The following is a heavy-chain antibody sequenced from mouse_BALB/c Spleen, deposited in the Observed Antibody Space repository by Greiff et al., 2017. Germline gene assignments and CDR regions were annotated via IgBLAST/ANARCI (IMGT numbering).Heavy chain of an antibody. D-gene: IGHD1-1*01. V-gene: IGHV1-63*02. CDR2: IYPGGGYT. CDR3: ARRYYGSSYDYFDY. Sequence: VQLQQSGAELVRPGTSVKISCKASGYTFTNYWLGWVKQRPGHGLEWIGDIYPGGGYTNYNEKFKGKATMTADTSSSTAYMQLSSLTSEDSAVYFCARRYYGSSYDYFDYWGQGTTLTVSS. J-gene: IGHJ2*01. CDR1: GYTFTNYW.